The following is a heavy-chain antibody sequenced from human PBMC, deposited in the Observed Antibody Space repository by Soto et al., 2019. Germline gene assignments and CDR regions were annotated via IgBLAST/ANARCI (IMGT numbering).Heavy chain of an antibody. D-gene: IGHD3-3*01. Sequence: EVQLVESGGGLVQPGGSLRLSCAASGFTFSSYWMHWVRQAPGKGLVWVSRINSDGSSTSYADSVKGRFTISRDNAKNTLYLQMNSLRAEDTAVYYCAREVYDFWSGYNMYYYGMDVWGQGTTVTVSS. CDR3: AREVYDFWSGYNMYYYGMDV. V-gene: IGHV3-74*01. J-gene: IGHJ6*02. CDR1: GFTFSSYW. CDR2: INSDGSST.